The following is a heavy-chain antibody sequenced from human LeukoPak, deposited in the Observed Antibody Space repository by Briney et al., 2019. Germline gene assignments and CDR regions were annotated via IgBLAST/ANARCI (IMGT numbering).Heavy chain of an antibody. V-gene: IGHV4-59*08. CDR2: VYYNWIH. J-gene: IGHJ4*02. D-gene: IGHD5-24*01. CDR1: GVSINTYF. CDR3: AESSRWLQDLDY. Sequence: SETRSLTCTASGVSINTYFWSWIRQTPGKGLEWIGYVYYNWIHNYNPSLKSRVSISLDTSKNQFSLKLSSVTAADTAVYYCAESSRWLQDLDYWGQGTLVTVSS.